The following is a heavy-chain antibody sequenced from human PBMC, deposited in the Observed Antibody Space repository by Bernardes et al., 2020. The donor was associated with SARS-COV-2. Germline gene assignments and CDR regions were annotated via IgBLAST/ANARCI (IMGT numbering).Heavy chain of an antibody. J-gene: IGHJ6*02. V-gene: IGHV1-18*01. Sequence: ASVKVSCKASGYTFTSYGISWVRQAPGQGREWMGWISAYKGNTNYAQKLQGRVTMTTDTSTSTAYMELRSLRSDDTAVYYCARDLGFWSGYYYYGMDVWGQGTTVTVSS. CDR2: ISAYKGNT. CDR3: ARDLGFWSGYYYYGMDV. D-gene: IGHD3-3*01. CDR1: GYTFTSYG.